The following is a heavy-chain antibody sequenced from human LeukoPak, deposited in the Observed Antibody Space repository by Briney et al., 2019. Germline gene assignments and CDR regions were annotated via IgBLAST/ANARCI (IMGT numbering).Heavy chain of an antibody. Sequence: ASVKVSCKVSGYTLTELSMHWVRQAPGRGLEWMGGFDPEDGETIYAQKFQGRVTMTEDTSTDTAYMELSSLRSEDTAVYYCATVRELLGGEHYWGQGTLVTVSS. J-gene: IGHJ4*02. CDR2: FDPEDGET. CDR3: ATVRELLGGEHY. CDR1: GYTLTELS. D-gene: IGHD1-26*01. V-gene: IGHV1-24*01.